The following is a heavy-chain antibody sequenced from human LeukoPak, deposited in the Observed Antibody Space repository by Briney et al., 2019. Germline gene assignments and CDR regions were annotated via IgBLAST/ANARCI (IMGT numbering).Heavy chain of an antibody. CDR1: GGTFSSYA. V-gene: IGHV1-69*06. Sequence: SVKVSCKASGGTFSSYAISWVRQAPGQGLEWMGGIIPIFGTANYAQKFQGRVTITADKSTSTAYMELSSLRSEDTAVYYCARHASRVIRGPLNYWGQGTLVTVSS. J-gene: IGHJ4*02. CDR2: IIPIFGTA. CDR3: ARHASRVIRGPLNY. D-gene: IGHD2-21*01.